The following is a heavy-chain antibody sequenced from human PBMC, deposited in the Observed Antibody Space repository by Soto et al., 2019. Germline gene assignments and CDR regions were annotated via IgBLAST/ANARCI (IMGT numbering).Heavy chain of an antibody. CDR2: INADNGNT. Sequence: VAAVNVSCKASGYTFTSYAMHWVRQAPGQRLEWMGWINADNGNTKYSQKFQGRVTSTRDTSASTAYMELSSLRSEDTAVYYCARDPGYRYGYNWGQGTLVTLSS. D-gene: IGHD5-18*01. CDR3: ARDPGYRYGYN. CDR1: GYTFTSYA. J-gene: IGHJ4*02. V-gene: IGHV1-3*01.